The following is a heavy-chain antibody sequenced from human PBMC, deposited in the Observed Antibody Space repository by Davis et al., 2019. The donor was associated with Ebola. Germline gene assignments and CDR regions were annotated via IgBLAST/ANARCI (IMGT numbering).Heavy chain of an antibody. V-gene: IGHV3-9*02. J-gene: IGHJ3*01. Sequence: GGSLRLSCAASGFTSDDYAMHWVRQAPGKGLEWVSGISWNSGDIDYGDSVKGRFTISRDNAKNSLYLQMNSLRAEDTALYYCAKAPFLEGAFDLWGQGTRVTVSS. CDR2: ISWNSGDI. CDR3: AKAPFLEGAFDL. CDR1: GFTSDDYA.